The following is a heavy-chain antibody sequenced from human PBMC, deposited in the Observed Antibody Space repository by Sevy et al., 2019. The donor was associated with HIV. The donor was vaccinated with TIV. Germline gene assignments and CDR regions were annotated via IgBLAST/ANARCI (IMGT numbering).Heavy chain of an antibody. CDR3: AKDFSDVYYYDSSATVDY. CDR2: ISASGYST. D-gene: IGHD3-22*01. CDR1: GIAFSTYA. Sequence: GGSLRLSCAASGIAFSTYAMFWDRQAPGKGLEWVSSISASGYSTYYADSVKGRFTLSRDNSRNTLDLQMNSLRADDTAVYYCAKDFSDVYYYDSSATVDYWGQGTLVTVSS. J-gene: IGHJ4*02. V-gene: IGHV3-23*01.